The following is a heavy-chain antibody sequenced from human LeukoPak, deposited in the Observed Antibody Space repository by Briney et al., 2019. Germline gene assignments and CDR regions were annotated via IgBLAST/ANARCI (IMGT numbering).Heavy chain of an antibody. CDR1: GFTFSSYG. CDR2: IYSGGST. Sequence: GGSLRLSCAASGFTFSSYGMHWVRQAPGKGLEWVSVIYSGGSTYYADSVKGRFTISRDNSKNTLYLQMNSLRAEDTAVYYCARDKTSYYDSSGYAFDIWGQGTMVTVSS. J-gene: IGHJ3*02. CDR3: ARDKTSYYDSSGYAFDI. D-gene: IGHD3-22*01. V-gene: IGHV3-66*01.